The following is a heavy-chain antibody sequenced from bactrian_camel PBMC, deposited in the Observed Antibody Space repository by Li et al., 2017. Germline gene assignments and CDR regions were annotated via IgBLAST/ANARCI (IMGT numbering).Heavy chain of an antibody. CDR3: AADFRRRFVCGYNY. V-gene: IGHV3S63*01. Sequence: HVQLVESGGGLVQAGGSLRLSCTASGLTFDDYAMGWFRQAPGKEREGVSCLSRLGTSTYYADSVKGRFTISRDNAKNTLYLQMGSLKPEDTAMYYCAADFRRRFVCGYNYWGQGTQVTVS. CDR1: GLTFDDYA. D-gene: IGHD1*01. CDR2: LSRLGTST. J-gene: IGHJ4*01.